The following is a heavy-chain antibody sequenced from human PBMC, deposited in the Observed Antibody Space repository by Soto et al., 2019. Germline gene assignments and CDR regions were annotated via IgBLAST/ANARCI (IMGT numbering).Heavy chain of an antibody. V-gene: IGHV4-31*03. CDR1: GGSISSGGYY. CDR2: IYYSGST. J-gene: IGHJ4*02. CDR3: ARAYYDILTGYFSHFDY. D-gene: IGHD3-9*01. Sequence: SETLSLTCTVSGGSISSGGYYWSWIRQHPGKGLEWIGYIYYSGSTYYNPSLKSRVTISVDTSKNQFSLKLSSVTAADTAVYYCARAYYDILTGYFSHFDYWGQGTLVTVSS.